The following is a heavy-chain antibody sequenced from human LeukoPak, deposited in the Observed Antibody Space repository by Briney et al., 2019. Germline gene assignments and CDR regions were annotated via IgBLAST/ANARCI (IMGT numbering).Heavy chain of an antibody. CDR3: ARDGAIAVAGYVDY. D-gene: IGHD6-19*01. J-gene: IGHJ4*02. Sequence: ASVKVSCKASGYTFTGYYMHWVRQAPGQGLEWMGWVNPNSGGTNYAQKFQGRVTMTRDTSISTAYMELSRLRSDDTAVYYCARDGAIAVAGYVDYWGQGTLVTVSS. V-gene: IGHV1-2*02. CDR1: GYTFTGYY. CDR2: VNPNSGGT.